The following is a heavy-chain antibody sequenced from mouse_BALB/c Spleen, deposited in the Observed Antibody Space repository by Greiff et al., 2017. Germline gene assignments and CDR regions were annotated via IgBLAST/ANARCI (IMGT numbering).Heavy chain of an antibody. CDR2: INPGSGGT. CDR1: GYAFTSYL. CDR3: ARCEGSADYYAMDY. V-gene: IGHV1-54*03. D-gene: IGHD6-1*01. Sequence: VQLQESGAELVRPGTSVKVSCTASGYAFTSYLIAWVQQRPGQGLEWIGVINPGSGGTNYTEKVKGRATLTADKSSSTAYMQLSRLTSDDSAVYFWARCEGSADYYAMDYWGQGTSVTVSS. J-gene: IGHJ4*01.